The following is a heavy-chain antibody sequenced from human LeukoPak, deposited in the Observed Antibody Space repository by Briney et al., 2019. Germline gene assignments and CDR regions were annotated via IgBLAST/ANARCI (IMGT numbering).Heavy chain of an antibody. CDR1: GFTFSNYA. Sequence: PGRSLRLSCAASGFTFSNYAMHWVRQAPGKGLEWVAVIFYDRTIQYYTDSVKGRFTVSRDNAKNSLYLQMNSLRAEDTAVYYCARAFTMVWGVIVTDYWGQGTLVTVSS. CDR3: ARAFTMVWGVIVTDY. CDR2: IFYDRTIQ. D-gene: IGHD3-10*01. V-gene: IGHV3-30*04. J-gene: IGHJ4*02.